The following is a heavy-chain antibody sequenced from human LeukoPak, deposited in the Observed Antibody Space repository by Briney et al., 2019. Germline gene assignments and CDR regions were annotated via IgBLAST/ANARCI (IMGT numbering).Heavy chain of an antibody. Sequence: GGSLRPSCAASGFTFSSYAMSWVRQAPGKGLDWASAISGSGTTTYYADSVKGRFTISRDISKNTLYLQMNSLRAEDTAVYYCAKPLSAASGTDFHYWGQGTLVTVSS. V-gene: IGHV3-23*01. CDR1: GFTFSSYA. CDR3: AKPLSAASGTDFHY. D-gene: IGHD6-13*01. J-gene: IGHJ4*02. CDR2: ISGSGTTT.